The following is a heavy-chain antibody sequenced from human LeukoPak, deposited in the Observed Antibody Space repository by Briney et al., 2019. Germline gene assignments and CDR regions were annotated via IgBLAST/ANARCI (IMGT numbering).Heavy chain of an antibody. CDR3: EGGTIVGGFDP. D-gene: IGHD2-15*01. CDR1: GGSFSGYY. CDR2: INHSGST. V-gene: IGHV4-34*01. J-gene: IGHJ5*02. Sequence: SETLSLTCAVYGGSFSGYYGSWIRQPPGKGLEWIGEINHSGSTNYNPSIKSRVTISVDTSKNQFSLKLSSVTAADTAGYYCEGGTIVGGFDPWGQGTLVTVSS.